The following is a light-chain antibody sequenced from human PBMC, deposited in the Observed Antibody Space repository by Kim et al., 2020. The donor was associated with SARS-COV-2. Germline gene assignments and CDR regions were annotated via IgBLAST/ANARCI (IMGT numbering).Light chain of an antibody. CDR2: GAS. CDR3: QQYKHWPYI. Sequence: VSPGESATLSCRASQSININLAWYQQKPGQAPRLLMYGASTRATGIPARFSGSGSGTEFTLTISSLQSEDFAVYYCQQYKHWPYIFGPGTKVDIK. V-gene: IGKV3-15*01. CDR1: QSININ. J-gene: IGKJ3*01.